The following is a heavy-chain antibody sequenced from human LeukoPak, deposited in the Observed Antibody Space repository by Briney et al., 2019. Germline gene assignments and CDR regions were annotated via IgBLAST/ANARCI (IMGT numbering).Heavy chain of an antibody. Sequence: SETLSLTCDVSGGFISSSNWWIWVGQCPGKGLEGIVELYHGGRTSYHPSLKSRVTISVDTSKNQLSLKLTSVTAADTAVYYCARWDESAWGFGNWGPGTLVTVSS. V-gene: IGHV4-4*02. CDR2: LYHGGRT. CDR3: ARWDESAWGFGN. D-gene: IGHD7-27*01. J-gene: IGHJ4*02. CDR1: GGFISSSNW.